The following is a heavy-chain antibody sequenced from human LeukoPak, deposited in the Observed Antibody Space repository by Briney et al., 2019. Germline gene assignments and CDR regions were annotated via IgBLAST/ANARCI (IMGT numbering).Heavy chain of an antibody. D-gene: IGHD2-2*01. V-gene: IGHV3-23*01. CDR2: ITSAGNT. Sequence: GGSLRLSCAASGFTFSSYAMNWVRQAPGKGLEWVSAITSAGNTYYADSVKGRFTISRGSSKNTLYLQMNSLRSEDTAVYYCAKGGGPYHLPTDYWGQGTLVTVSS. CDR1: GFTFSSYA. CDR3: AKGGGPYHLPTDY. J-gene: IGHJ4*02.